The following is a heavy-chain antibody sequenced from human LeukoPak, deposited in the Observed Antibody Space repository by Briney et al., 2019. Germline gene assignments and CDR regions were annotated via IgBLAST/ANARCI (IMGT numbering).Heavy chain of an antibody. J-gene: IGHJ4*02. Sequence: ASVKVSCKASGYTFTGYYMHWVRQAPGQGLEWMGWINPNSGGTNYAQKFQGRVTMTRDTSISTAYMELSRLRSDDTAVYYCARDEYCSSTSCAYYFDYWGQGTLVTVSS. CDR1: GYTFTGYY. CDR2: INPNSGGT. D-gene: IGHD2-2*01. V-gene: IGHV1-2*02. CDR3: ARDEYCSSTSCAYYFDY.